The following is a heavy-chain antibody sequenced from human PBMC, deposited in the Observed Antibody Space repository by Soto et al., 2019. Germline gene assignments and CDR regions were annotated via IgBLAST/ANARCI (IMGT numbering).Heavy chain of an antibody. D-gene: IGHD3-22*01. Sequence: VQLEESGPGLVKPSETLSLTCTVSGGSISSYYWSCIRQPPGKGLEWIGYIYYSGSTNYNPSLKSRVTISVDKSKNQFSLKLSSVTAADTAVYYCAARNYYDSSGYYDRFDYWGQGTLVTVSS. J-gene: IGHJ4*02. CDR3: AARNYYDSSGYYDRFDY. V-gene: IGHV4-59*01. CDR1: GGSISSYY. CDR2: IYYSGST.